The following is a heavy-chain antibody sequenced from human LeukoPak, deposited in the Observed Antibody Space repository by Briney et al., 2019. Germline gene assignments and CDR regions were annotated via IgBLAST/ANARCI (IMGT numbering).Heavy chain of an antibody. V-gene: IGHV4-39*07. D-gene: IGHD1-26*01. J-gene: IGHJ4*02. Sequence: SETLSLTCTVSGGSISSSSYYWGWIRQPPGKGLEWIGSIYYSGSTYYNPSLKSRVTISVDTSKNQFSLKLSSVTAADTAVYYCARDVGATPGYFDYWGQGTLVTVSS. CDR3: ARDVGATPGYFDY. CDR2: IYYSGST. CDR1: GGSISSSSYY.